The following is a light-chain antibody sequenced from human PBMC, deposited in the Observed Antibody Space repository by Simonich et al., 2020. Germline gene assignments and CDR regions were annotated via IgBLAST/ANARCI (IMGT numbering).Light chain of an antibody. CDR3: SSYTSSSTNWV. J-gene: IGLJ3*02. V-gene: IGLV2-14*03. CDR2: DVS. Sequence: QSALTQPASVSGSPGQSITISCTGTSSDVGGYNYVSWYQQIPGKAPKLMIYDVSNRPAGVSIRVSGSKSGNTASLTISGLKAEDEADYYCSSYTSSSTNWVFGGGTKLTVL. CDR1: SSDVGGYNY.